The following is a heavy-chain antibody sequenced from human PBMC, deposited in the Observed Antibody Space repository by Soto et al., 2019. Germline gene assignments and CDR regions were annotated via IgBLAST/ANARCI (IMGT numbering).Heavy chain of an antibody. CDR1: GFTFSSYS. Sequence: PGGSLRLSCAASGFTFSSYSMNWVRQAPGKGLEWVSYISSSSSTIYYADSVKGRFTISRDNAKNSLYLQMNSLRAEDTAVYYCARVGTVTTFLPLAGSFDYWGQGTLVTVSS. CDR2: ISSSSSTI. V-gene: IGHV3-48*01. CDR3: ARVGTVTTFLPLAGSFDY. J-gene: IGHJ4*02. D-gene: IGHD4-4*01.